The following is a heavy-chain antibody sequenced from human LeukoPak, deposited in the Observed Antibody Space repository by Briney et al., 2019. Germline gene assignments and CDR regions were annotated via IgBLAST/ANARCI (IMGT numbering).Heavy chain of an antibody. J-gene: IGHJ5*02. CDR1: GGSFSVYY. CDR3: ARGRVTYDP. D-gene: IGHD4-23*01. Sequence: SETLSLTCAVYGGSFSVYYWSWVRQPPGKGLEWIGEITHNGSTNYNPSLKSRVTISVDTSMNQFSLKLTSVTAADTAVYFCARGRVTYDPWGQGTLVTVSS. CDR2: ITHNGST. V-gene: IGHV4-34*01.